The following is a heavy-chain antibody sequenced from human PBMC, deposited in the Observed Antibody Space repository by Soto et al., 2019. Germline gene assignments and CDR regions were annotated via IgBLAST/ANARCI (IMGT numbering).Heavy chain of an antibody. V-gene: IGHV1-69*13. CDR3: ARSDRYYDFWSGYPYFDY. Sequence: GASVKVSCKASGGTFSSYAISWVRQAPGQGLEWMGGIIPIFGTANYAQKFQGRVTITADESTSTAYMELSSLRSEDTAVYYCARSDRYYDFWSGYPYFDYWGQGTLVTVSS. D-gene: IGHD3-3*01. J-gene: IGHJ4*02. CDR1: GGTFSSYA. CDR2: IIPIFGTA.